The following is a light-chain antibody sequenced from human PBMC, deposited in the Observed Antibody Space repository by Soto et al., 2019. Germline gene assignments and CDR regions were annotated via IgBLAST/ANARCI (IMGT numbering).Light chain of an antibody. V-gene: IGKV3-15*01. Sequence: EIVMTQSPATLSESPGEKATLSCRASQSVSSNLAWYQQKPGQAPRLLIYGAPTRATGIPARFSGSGSGTEFTLTISCLQSEDFEVYYCQQYNNWPPVTFGQGTKVDIK. J-gene: IGKJ1*01. CDR3: QQYNNWPPVT. CDR2: GAP. CDR1: QSVSSN.